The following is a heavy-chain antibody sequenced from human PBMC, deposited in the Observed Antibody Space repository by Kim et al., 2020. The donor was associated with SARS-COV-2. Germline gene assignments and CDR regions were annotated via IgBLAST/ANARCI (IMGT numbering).Heavy chain of an antibody. CDR1: EFTLSGFW. CDR2: VSRDGSAT. CDR3: ARAGAGGGFDY. Sequence: GGSLRLSCVGSEFTLSGFWIHWVRQAPGKGLVWVARVSRDGSATDYGDAVKGRFTISRDNTQDTVYLELKSLRADDTALYYCARAGAGGGFDYWGQGTRV. V-gene: IGHV3-74*01. J-gene: IGHJ4*02. D-gene: IGHD3-16*01.